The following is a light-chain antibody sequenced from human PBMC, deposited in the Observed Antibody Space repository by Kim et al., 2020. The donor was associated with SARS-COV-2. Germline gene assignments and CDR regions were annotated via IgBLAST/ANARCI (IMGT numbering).Light chain of an antibody. Sequence: QSALTQPVSMSGSPGQSITISFSGTSGDIGNSNSVSWYQQHSGEAPRLIIYDVRDRPSGVSARFSGSKSANMASLTISGLRYEDEADYYCCSTSNTLDYVFGSGTKVTVL. V-gene: IGLV2-14*03. CDR2: DVR. CDR1: SGDIGNSNS. CDR3: CSTSNTLDYV. J-gene: IGLJ1*01.